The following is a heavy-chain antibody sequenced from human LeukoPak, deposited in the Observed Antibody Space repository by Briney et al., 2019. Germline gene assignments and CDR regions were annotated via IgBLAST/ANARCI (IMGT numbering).Heavy chain of an antibody. D-gene: IGHD5-24*01. CDR1: GASISSGAYS. CDR2: IYHSGRT. Sequence: SETLSLTCAVSGASISSGAYSWSWIRQPPGKGLEWIGYIYHSGRTFYNPSLKSRVTISLDRSQNQFSLTLSSVTAADTAVYYCARGGGGWLQFASEIWGQGKMVTVSS. CDR3: ARGGGGWLQFASEI. V-gene: IGHV4-30-2*01. J-gene: IGHJ3*02.